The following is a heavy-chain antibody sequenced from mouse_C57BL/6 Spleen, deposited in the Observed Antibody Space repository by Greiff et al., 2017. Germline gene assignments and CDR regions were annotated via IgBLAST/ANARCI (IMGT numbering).Heavy chain of an antibody. V-gene: IGHV5-4*01. J-gene: IGHJ2*01. D-gene: IGHD2-13*01. Sequence: EVKVEESGGGLVKPGGSLKLSCAASGFTFSSYAMSWVRQTPEKRLEWVATISDGGSYTYYPDNVKGRFTISRDNAKNNLYLQMSHLKSEDTAMYYCARDGLEETSFDYWGQGTTLTVSS. CDR3: ARDGLEETSFDY. CDR1: GFTFSSYA. CDR2: ISDGGSYT.